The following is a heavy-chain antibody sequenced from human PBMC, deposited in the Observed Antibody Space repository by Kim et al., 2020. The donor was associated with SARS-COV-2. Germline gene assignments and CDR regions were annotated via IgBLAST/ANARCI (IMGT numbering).Heavy chain of an antibody. CDR3: ARGFSRRQLVRFYYFEF. CDR2: MNPNSGNT. Sequence: ASVKVSCKASGYTFTSYDINWVRQATGQGLEWMGWMNPNSGNTGYAQKFQGRVTMTKNTSISTAYMELSSLRSEDTAVYYCARGFSRRQLVRFYYFEFWGQGTLDTVPS. D-gene: IGHD6-6*01. CDR1: GYTFTSYD. V-gene: IGHV1-8*01. J-gene: IGHJ4*02.